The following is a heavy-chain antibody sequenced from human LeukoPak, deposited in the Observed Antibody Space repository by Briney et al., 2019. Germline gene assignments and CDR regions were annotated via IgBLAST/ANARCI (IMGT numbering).Heavy chain of an antibody. CDR3: ATNYDDSREAFDV. V-gene: IGHV3-23*01. CDR2: ISGSGEDS. J-gene: IGHJ3*01. Sequence: GGSLRLSCAASGFTFSNFAMNWVRQTPGKGLEWVSGISGSGEDSNHADSVTGRFIISRENSKNTLYLQMNSLRADDTAVYYCATNYDDSREAFDVWGQGTVVTVSS. D-gene: IGHD3-3*01. CDR1: GFTFSNFA.